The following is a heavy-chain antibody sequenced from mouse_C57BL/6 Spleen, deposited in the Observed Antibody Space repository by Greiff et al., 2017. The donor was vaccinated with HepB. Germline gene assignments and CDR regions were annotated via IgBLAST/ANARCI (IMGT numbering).Heavy chain of an antibody. V-gene: IGHV5-12*01. CDR1: GFTFSDYY. Sequence: EVKLLESGGGLVQPGGSLKLSCAASGFTFSDYYMYWVRQTPEKRLEWVAYISNGGGSTYYPDTVKGRFTISRANAKNTLYLQMSRLKSEDTAMYYCARGSPTAQATHWYFDVWGTGTTVTVSS. CDR2: ISNGGGST. J-gene: IGHJ1*03. CDR3: ARGSPTAQATHWYFDV. D-gene: IGHD3-2*02.